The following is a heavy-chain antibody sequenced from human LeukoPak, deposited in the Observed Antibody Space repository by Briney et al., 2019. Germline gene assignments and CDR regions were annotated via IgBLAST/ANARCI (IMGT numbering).Heavy chain of an antibody. J-gene: IGHJ4*02. CDR3: AKAPVTSCRGAYCYPFDS. D-gene: IGHD2-21*01. CDR2: ISGSGGST. CDR1: GFTFSSYG. V-gene: IGHV3-23*01. Sequence: GGTLRLSCAASGFTFSSYGMSWVRQAPGKGLEWVSAISGSGGSTYYADSVKGRFTISRDNSKNTLYLQMNSLRAEDAAVYFCAKAPVTSCRGAYCYPFDSWGQGTLVTVSS.